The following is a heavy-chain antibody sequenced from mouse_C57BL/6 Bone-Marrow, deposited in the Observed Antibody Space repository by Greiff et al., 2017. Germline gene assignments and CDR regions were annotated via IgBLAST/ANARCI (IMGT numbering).Heavy chain of an antibody. V-gene: IGHV5-6*01. D-gene: IGHD1-1*01. J-gene: IGHJ3*01. Sequence: EVQRVESGGDLVKPGGSLKLSCAASGFTFSSYGMSWVRQTPDKRLEWVATISSGGSYTYYPDSVKGRFTISRDNAKNTLYLQMSSLKSEDTAMDYCARRYYGRGFAYWGQGTLVTVSA. CDR3: ARRYYGRGFAY. CDR2: ISSGGSYT. CDR1: GFTFSSYG.